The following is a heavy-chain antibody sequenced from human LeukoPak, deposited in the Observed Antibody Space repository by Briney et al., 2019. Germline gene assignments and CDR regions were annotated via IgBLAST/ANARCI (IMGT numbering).Heavy chain of an antibody. CDR2: ISGSGDST. CDR3: AKGHFASSSFFDY. J-gene: IGHJ4*02. Sequence: PGGSLRLSCAASKFNFAMSWVRQTAGKGLEWVSAISGSGDSTFYADSVKGRFTISRDNSKNTLYLQMNSLRVEDTAVYYCAKGHFASSSFFDYWGLGTLVTVSS. CDR1: KFNFA. V-gene: IGHV3-23*01. D-gene: IGHD6-6*01.